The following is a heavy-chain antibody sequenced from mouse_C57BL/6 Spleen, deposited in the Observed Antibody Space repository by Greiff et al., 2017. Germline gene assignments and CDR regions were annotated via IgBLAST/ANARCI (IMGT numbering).Heavy chain of an antibody. D-gene: IGHD2-4*01. V-gene: IGHV1-12*01. CDR3: ARGGLRRSFYAMDY. CDR2: IYPGNGDT. J-gene: IGHJ4*01. Sequence: LQQTGAELVRPGASVKMSCKASGYTFTSYNMHWVKQTPRQGLEWIGAIYPGNGDTSYNQKFKGKATLTVDKSSSTAYMQLSSLTSEDSAVYFCARGGLRRSFYAMDYWGQGTSVTVSS. CDR1: GYTFTSYN.